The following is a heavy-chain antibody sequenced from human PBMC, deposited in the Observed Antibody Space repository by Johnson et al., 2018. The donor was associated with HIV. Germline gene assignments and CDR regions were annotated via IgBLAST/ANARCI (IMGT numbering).Heavy chain of an antibody. V-gene: IGHV3-20*04. J-gene: IGHJ3*02. Sequence: EQLVESGGCVVRPGGSLRLSCAASGFNFDDYGMGWVRQVPGKGLEWVSGINWNGDSIDYLDSVKGRFTISRDNAKNALYLQMNSLRAEDTALYYCVRVAYYYDSSGYSAFDIWGHGTMVTVSS. CDR1: GFNFDDYG. D-gene: IGHD3-22*01. CDR3: VRVAYYYDSSGYSAFDI. CDR2: INWNGDSI.